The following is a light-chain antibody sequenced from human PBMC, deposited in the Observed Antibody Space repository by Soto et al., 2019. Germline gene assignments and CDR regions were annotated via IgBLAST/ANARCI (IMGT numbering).Light chain of an antibody. V-gene: IGLV2-14*01. Sequence: QSVLTQPASVSGSPGQSITISCTGTNNDVGGYNYVSWYQQRPGKAPKLMIYDVSNRPSGISNRFSGPKSGNTASLIISGLRAEDEADYYCASYRSTSTRYVFGTGTKLTVL. CDR2: DVS. J-gene: IGLJ1*01. CDR1: NNDVGGYNY. CDR3: ASYRSTSTRYV.